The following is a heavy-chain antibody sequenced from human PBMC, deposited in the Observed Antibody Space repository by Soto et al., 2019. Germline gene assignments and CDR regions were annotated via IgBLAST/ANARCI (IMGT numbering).Heavy chain of an antibody. CDR1: DGSMNSDSSY. D-gene: IGHD3-22*01. CDR3: ARLGGYVSVGYYYLWDS. CDR2: INHSGST. V-gene: IGHV4-39*01. Sequence: PSETLSLTCRVSDGSMNSDSSYWGWIRQPPGKGLEWIGVINHSGSTYHNLSLKGRVTMSVDASRNQFSLKLTSMTAADTAVYYCARLGGYVSVGYYYLWDSWGQGTLGTVS. J-gene: IGHJ4*02.